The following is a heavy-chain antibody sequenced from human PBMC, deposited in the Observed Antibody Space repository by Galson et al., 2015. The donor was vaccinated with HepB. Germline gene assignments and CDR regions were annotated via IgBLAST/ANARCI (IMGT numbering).Heavy chain of an antibody. Sequence: SVKVSCKASGYPFTSYYIHWVRQAPGQGLEWMGIINPSGGSTSYAQNFQGRVTMTRDTSTSTVYMELSSLRSEDTAVYYSARWLQSADYYYSYGMDVWGQGTTVTVSS. J-gene: IGHJ6*02. CDR1: GYPFTSYY. D-gene: IGHD5-24*01. V-gene: IGHV1-46*03. CDR3: ARWLQSADYYYSYGMDV. CDR2: INPSGGST.